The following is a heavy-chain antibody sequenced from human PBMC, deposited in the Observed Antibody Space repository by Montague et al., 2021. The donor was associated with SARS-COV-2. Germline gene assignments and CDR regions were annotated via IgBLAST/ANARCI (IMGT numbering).Heavy chain of an antibody. CDR2: ISYDGSNQ. Sequence: SLRLSCAASGFTFSSYAIHWVRQAPGKGLEWVALISYDGSNQYYADPVKGRFTISRDNSKNTLYLQMNSLRAEDTAVYYCAREGLSCGYYGFLDYWGQGTLVTVSS. V-gene: IGHV3-30-3*01. CDR1: GFTFSSYA. J-gene: IGHJ4*02. CDR3: AREGLSCGYYGFLDY. D-gene: IGHD3-3*01.